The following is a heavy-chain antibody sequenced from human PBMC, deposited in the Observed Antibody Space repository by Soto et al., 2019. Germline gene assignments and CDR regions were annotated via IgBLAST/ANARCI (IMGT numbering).Heavy chain of an antibody. CDR3: ARVSALRFLDYERFYY. Sequence: EVQLVESGGGLVQPGGSLRLSCAASGFTFSSYWMSWVRQAPGKGLEWVANIKQDGSEKYYVDSVKGRFTISRDNAKNSLYLQMHSLRAEDTAVYYCARVSALRFLDYERFYYWGQGTLVTVSS. CDR1: GFTFSSYW. V-gene: IGHV3-7*01. D-gene: IGHD3-3*01. CDR2: IKQDGSEK. J-gene: IGHJ4*02.